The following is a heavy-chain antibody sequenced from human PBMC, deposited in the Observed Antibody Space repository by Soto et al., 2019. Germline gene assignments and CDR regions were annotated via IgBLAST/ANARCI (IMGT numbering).Heavy chain of an antibody. CDR3: ARGPPLGY. Sequence: PSETLSLTCTVSGGSISSYYWSWIRQPPGKGLECIGYIYHSGSTYYSPSLKSRVTISVDRSKNQFSLKLSSVTAADTAVYYCARGPPLGYWGQGTLVTVSS. CDR2: IYHSGST. V-gene: IGHV4-59*12. J-gene: IGHJ4*02. CDR1: GGSISSYY.